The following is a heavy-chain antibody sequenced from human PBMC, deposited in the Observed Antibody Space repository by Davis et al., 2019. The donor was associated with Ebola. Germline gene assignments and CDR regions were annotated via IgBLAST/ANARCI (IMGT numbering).Heavy chain of an antibody. CDR1: GFTFSTYW. D-gene: IGHD3-10*01. Sequence: HTGGSLRLSCAASGFTFSTYWMHWVRRAPGKGLLWVSRINTDGTYIHYADSVKGRFTISRDNVKNSLYLQMNSLRAEDTAVYYCARDSAGFGELSFHAFDIWGQGTMVTVSS. CDR3: ARDSAGFGELSFHAFDI. CDR2: INTDGTYI. J-gene: IGHJ3*02. V-gene: IGHV3-74*01.